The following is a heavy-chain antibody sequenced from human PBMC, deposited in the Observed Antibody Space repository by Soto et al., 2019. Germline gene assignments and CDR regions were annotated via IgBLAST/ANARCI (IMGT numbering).Heavy chain of an antibody. J-gene: IGHJ6*02. CDR3: ARHGKSSVITKTYGMDV. CDR1: GYRFSSQC. V-gene: IGHV5-10-1*01. CDR2: IDPSDSYT. Sequence: LGESLKISCKGSGYRFSSQCISWVRQMPWKGLEWMGRIDPSDSYTSYSPSFQGHVTISTDNSISTAYLQWSSLKASDTAMYYCARHGKSSVITKTYGMDVWGQGTPVTVYS. D-gene: IGHD1-1*01.